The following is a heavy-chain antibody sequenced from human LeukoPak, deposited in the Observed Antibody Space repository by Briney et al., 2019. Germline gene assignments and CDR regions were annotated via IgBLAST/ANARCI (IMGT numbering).Heavy chain of an antibody. CDR1: GFTFSTYA. Sequence: GGSLRLSCAASGFTFSTYAMSWVRQAPGKGLEWVSLIGGSDGRTRYADSVKGRFTISRDNSKNTLYLEVNSLRAEDTAVYYCAKDSSSYDWGYMDVWGKGTTVTISS. J-gene: IGHJ6*03. D-gene: IGHD3-22*01. CDR3: AKDSSSYDWGYMDV. V-gene: IGHV3-23*01. CDR2: IGGSDGRT.